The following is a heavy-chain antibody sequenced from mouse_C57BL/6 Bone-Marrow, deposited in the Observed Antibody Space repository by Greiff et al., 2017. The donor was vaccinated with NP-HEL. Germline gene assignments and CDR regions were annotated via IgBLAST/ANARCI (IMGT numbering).Heavy chain of an antibody. J-gene: IGHJ3*01. V-gene: IGHV8-8*01. Sequence: QVQLKESGPGILQPSQTLSLTCSFSGFSLSTFGMGVGWIRQPSGMGRVWLAHLWWVDAKYYNPALRSRLTSSKDTSKNQVFLKIANVDTADTATYYCARIEWLLLFAYWGQGTLVTVSA. D-gene: IGHD2-3*01. CDR2: LWWVDAK. CDR3: ARIEWLLLFAY. CDR1: GFSLSTFGMG.